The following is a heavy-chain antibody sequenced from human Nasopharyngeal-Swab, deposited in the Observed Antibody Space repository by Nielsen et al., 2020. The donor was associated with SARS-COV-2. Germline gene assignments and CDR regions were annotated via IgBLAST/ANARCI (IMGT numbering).Heavy chain of an antibody. CDR2: IYSGGST. CDR3: ARDRPQGGLSGYGDAFDI. CDR1: GFTVSNNY. D-gene: IGHD5-12*01. V-gene: IGHV3-66*01. J-gene: IGHJ3*02. Sequence: GESLKISCAASGFTVSNNYMSWVRQAPGKGLEWVSVIYSGGSTYYADSVKGRFTISRDNSKNTLYLQMNSLRAEDTAVYYCARDRPQGGLSGYGDAFDIWGQGTMVTVSS.